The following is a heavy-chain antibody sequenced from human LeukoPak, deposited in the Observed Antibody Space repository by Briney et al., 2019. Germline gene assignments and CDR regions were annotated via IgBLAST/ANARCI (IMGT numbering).Heavy chain of an antibody. J-gene: IGHJ4*02. D-gene: IGHD1-1*01. CDR3: ARSHNWNYIDS. CDR1: GYTFTSQA. V-gene: IGHV7-4-1*02. Sequence: GASVTVSCTASGYTFTSQAMNWVRQAPGQGLEWMGWINTYTGTPTYAQGFTGRFVFSFDTSVSTAYLQISSLKAEDTAVYYCARSHNWNYIDSWGQGTLVIVSS. CDR2: INTYTGTP.